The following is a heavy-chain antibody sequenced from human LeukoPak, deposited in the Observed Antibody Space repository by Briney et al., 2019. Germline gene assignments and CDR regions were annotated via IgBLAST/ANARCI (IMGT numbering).Heavy chain of an antibody. J-gene: IGHJ5*02. V-gene: IGHV3-21*01. CDR2: ISGKSNNI. CDR3: VRIPNGANFPNWFDP. D-gene: IGHD4/OR15-4a*01. CDR1: GFTFSNYN. Sequence: GGSLRLTCAASGFTFSNYNMNWVRRAPGKGLEWVSSISGKSNNIYYADSVKGRFTISRDNTKNSLYLQMNSLRAEDTAMYYCVRIPNGANFPNWFDPWGQGTLVTVSS.